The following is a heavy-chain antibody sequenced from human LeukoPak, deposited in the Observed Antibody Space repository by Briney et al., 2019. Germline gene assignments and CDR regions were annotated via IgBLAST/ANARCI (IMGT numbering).Heavy chain of an antibody. CDR2: KSYDGSNK. CDR3: AKDSWDLWLREFTDRHFDY. Sequence: GGSLRLSCAASGFTFSSYGMHWVRQAPGKGLEWVAVKSYDGSNKYYADSVKGRFTISRDNSKNTLYLQMNSLRAEDTAVYYCAKDSWDLWLREFTDRHFDYWGQGTLVTVSS. D-gene: IGHD3-10*01. J-gene: IGHJ4*02. CDR1: GFTFSSYG. V-gene: IGHV3-30*18.